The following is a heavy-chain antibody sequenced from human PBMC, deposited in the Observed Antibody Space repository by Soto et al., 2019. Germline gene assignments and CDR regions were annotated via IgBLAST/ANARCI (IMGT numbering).Heavy chain of an antibody. CDR3: AYSSGWWRLDV. D-gene: IGHD6-19*01. V-gene: IGHV4-4*02. Sequence: QVHLQESGPGLVKPSGTLSLTCGVSGGSINNGYWWTWVRQPPGKGLEWIGEKHHSGSTNYNLSLTSRVSISLDKSKNPFSLILSSVTAADTAVYYCAYSSGWWRLDVWGQGTTVTVSS. J-gene: IGHJ6*02. CDR2: KHHSGST. CDR1: GGSINNGYW.